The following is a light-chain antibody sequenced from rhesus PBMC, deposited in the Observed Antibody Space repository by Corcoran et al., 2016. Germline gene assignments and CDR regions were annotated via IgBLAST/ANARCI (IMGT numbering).Light chain of an antibody. CDR2: RAT. CDR3: QQHDNSPFT. Sequence: DIQMTQSPSSLSASVGDKVTITCRASQGISSWLAWYQQKPGKAPKLLIYRATNLETGVPSRFSGSGSVTESTLAISGLQPEDIATYYCQQHDNSPFTFGPGTKLDIK. J-gene: IGKJ3*01. V-gene: IGKV1-69*01. CDR1: QGISSW.